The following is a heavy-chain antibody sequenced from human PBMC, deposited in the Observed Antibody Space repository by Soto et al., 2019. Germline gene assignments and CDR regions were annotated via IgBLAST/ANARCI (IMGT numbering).Heavy chain of an antibody. CDR3: ARLQINTYYYGMDV. CDR2: IYYSGST. J-gene: IGHJ6*02. V-gene: IGHV4-30-4*01. CDR1: GGSISSGDYY. Sequence: SETLSLTCTVSGGSISSGDYYWSWIRQPPGKGLEWIGYIYYSGSTYYNPSLKSRVTISVDTSKNQFSLKLSSATAADTAVYYCARLQINTYYYGMDVWGQGTTVTVSS.